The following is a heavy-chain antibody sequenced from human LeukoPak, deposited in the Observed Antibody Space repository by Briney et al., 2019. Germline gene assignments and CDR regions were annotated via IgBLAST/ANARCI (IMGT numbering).Heavy chain of an antibody. CDR2: IDSSTSYI. D-gene: IGHD6-19*01. V-gene: IGHV3-21*01. J-gene: IGHJ4*02. CDR3: ARVFSGWYLATDY. Sequence: GGSLRLSCAASGYTFNTYTMNWVRQAPGKGLEWVSSIDSSTSYIYYADSVKGRFTISRDNAKNSLYLQMNSLRAEDTAVYYCARVFSGWYLATDYWGQGTLVTVSS. CDR1: GYTFNTYT.